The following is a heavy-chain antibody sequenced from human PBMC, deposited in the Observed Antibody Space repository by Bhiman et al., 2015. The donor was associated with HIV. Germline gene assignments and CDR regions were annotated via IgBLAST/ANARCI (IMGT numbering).Heavy chain of an antibody. J-gene: IGHJ3*02. D-gene: IGHD1-7*01. CDR3: ARSNYLGAFDI. CDR1: GFTFNSYS. Sequence: EVQLVESGGGLVKPGGSLRLSCAASGFTFNSYSMNWVRQAPGKGLEWVASIVVGLTYYADSVKGRFTISRDNAKNSLYLQMNSLRAEDTAVYYCARSNYLGAFDIWGQGTMVIVSS. CDR2: IVVGLT. V-gene: IGHV3-21*01.